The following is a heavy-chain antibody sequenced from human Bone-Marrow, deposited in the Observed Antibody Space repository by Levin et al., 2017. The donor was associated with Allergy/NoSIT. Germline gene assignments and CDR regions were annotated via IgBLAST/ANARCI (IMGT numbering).Heavy chain of an antibody. CDR2: ISSSSSTI. J-gene: IGHJ6*03. Sequence: GESLKISCAASGFTFSSYSMNWVRQAPGKGLEWVSYISSSSSTIYYADSVKGRFTISRDNAKNSLYLQMNSLRDEDTAVYYCARDHSPADYDLWSGDPAPPIYYYYYYMDVWGKGTTVTVSS. V-gene: IGHV3-48*02. D-gene: IGHD3-3*01. CDR3: ARDHSPADYDLWSGDPAPPIYYYYYYMDV. CDR1: GFTFSSYS.